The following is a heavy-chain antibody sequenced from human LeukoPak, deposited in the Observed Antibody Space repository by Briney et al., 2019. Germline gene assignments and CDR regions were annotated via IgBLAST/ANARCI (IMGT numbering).Heavy chain of an antibody. Sequence: GGSLRLSCVASGFTFSSSWMSWVRQGPGKEPEWVANMNQDGSRKYYVDSVKGRFTISRDNAKNSLFLQMNSLRDEDTAVYYCTRDSQGSGTYSTDHWGQGTLVTVSS. CDR3: TRDSQGSGTYSTDH. D-gene: IGHD3-10*01. CDR1: GFTFSSSW. J-gene: IGHJ4*02. CDR2: MNQDGSRK. V-gene: IGHV3-7*01.